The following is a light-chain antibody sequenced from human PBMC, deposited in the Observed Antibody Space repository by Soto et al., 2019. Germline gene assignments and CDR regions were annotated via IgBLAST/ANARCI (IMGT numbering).Light chain of an antibody. V-gene: IGKV1-33*01. CDR1: QDISNH. Sequence: DIQMTQSPSSLSASVGDRVTITCQASQDISNHLNWYQQKPGKAPKLLIYDASNLQTGVPARFSGRGSRSDFTLIISSPQPEDVATYYCQQYANLPHTFGQGTKLEIK. J-gene: IGKJ2*01. CDR2: DAS. CDR3: QQYANLPHT.